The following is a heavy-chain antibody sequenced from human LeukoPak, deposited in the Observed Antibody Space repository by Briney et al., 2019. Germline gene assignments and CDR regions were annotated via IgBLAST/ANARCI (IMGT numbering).Heavy chain of an antibody. CDR3: AKQRGIYMYRPFED. CDR1: GFTFSGYG. D-gene: IGHD2/OR15-2a*01. V-gene: IGHV3-23*01. J-gene: IGHJ4*02. CDR2: LSDSSVTT. Sequence: GGSLRLSCAGSGFTFSGYGMVWVGQAPGKGLEWVSGLSDSSVTTYYADSVKGRFTISRDNVKNTLYLQMNSLRAEDTAIYYCAKQRGIYMYRPFEDWGQGTLVTVSS.